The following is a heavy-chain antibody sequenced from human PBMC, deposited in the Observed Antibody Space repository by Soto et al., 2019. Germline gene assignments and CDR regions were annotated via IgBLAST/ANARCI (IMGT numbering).Heavy chain of an antibody. Sequence: GASVQVSCKASGYTFTRYGISWVRQAPGQGLEWMGWISAYNGNTNYAQKLQGRVTMTTDTSTSTDYMELRSLRSDDTAVYYCARDRAVASRNWFDPWGQGTLVTVS. V-gene: IGHV1-18*04. J-gene: IGHJ5*02. D-gene: IGHD6-19*01. CDR3: ARDRAVASRNWFDP. CDR1: GYTFTRYG. CDR2: ISAYNGNT.